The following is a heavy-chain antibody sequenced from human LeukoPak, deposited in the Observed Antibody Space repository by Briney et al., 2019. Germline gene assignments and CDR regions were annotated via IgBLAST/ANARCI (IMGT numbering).Heavy chain of an antibody. CDR3: ARHGTGSLWFGEFLFDY. J-gene: IGHJ4*02. CDR1: GGSISSSSYY. D-gene: IGHD3-10*01. Sequence: SETLSLTCTVSGGSISSSSYYWGWIRQPPGKGLEWIGSIYYSGSTYYNPSLKSRVTISVDTSKNQFSLKLSSVTAADTAVYYCARHGTGSLWFGEFLFDYWGQGTLVTVSS. V-gene: IGHV4-39*01. CDR2: IYYSGST.